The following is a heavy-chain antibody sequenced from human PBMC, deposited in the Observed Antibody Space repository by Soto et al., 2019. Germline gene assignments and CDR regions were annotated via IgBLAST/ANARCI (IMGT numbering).Heavy chain of an antibody. J-gene: IGHJ6*01. Sequence: QVQLVQSGAEVKKPGSSVKVSCKASGGTFSNYAISWVRQAPGQGLEWMGGIVPTPATTNYAQKFQGRVTITADESTSTAYMDLSSLRSEDTAIYYCARVPYRSRTNCYSGVGMDVWGQGTTVTVSS. CDR3: ARVPYRSRTNCYSGVGMDV. CDR2: IVPTPATT. V-gene: IGHV1-69*01. CDR1: GGTFSNYA. D-gene: IGHD2-2*01.